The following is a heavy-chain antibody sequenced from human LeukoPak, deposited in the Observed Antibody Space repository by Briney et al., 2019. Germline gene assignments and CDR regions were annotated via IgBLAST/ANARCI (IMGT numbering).Heavy chain of an antibody. D-gene: IGHD5-12*01. J-gene: IGHJ4*02. CDR3: AKDIGGYSGYGSGGNDY. V-gene: IGHV3-9*01. CDR1: GFTFDDYA. Sequence: PGGSLRLSCAASGFTFDDYAMHWVRQAPGKGLEWVSGISWNSGSIGYADSVKGRLTISRDNAKNSLYLQMNSLRAEDTALYYCAKDIGGYSGYGSGGNDYWGQGTLVTVSS. CDR2: ISWNSGSI.